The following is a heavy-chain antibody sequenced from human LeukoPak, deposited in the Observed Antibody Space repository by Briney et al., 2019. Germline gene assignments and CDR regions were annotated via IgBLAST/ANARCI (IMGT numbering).Heavy chain of an antibody. CDR2: ILYSGST. CDR3: ARDREAYYESSAYPFTHYYMDV. V-gene: IGHV4-30-4*07. CDR1: GGSMGSGGYS. Sequence: PSETLSLTCAVSGGSMGSGGYSWSWIRQPPGKGLQWIGYILYSGSTDYNPSLKSRLTISVDRSKNQFSLRLTAVTAADTAVYYCARDREAYYESSAYPFTHYYMDVWGKGTTVTVSS. J-gene: IGHJ6*03. D-gene: IGHD3-22*01.